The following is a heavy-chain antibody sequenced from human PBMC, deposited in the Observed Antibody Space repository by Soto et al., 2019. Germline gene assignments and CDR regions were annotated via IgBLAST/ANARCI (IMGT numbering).Heavy chain of an antibody. D-gene: IGHD3-22*01. Sequence: VSLRRYCAASGFTFSVYYLSWIRQAQWKGLEWVASISSSAVYIDYADSVKGRFTISRDNANNSLYLQMNSLRAEDTATYYCVRDGLDYYDTARLYFDKWGQGTLVTVSS. CDR1: GFTFSVYY. V-gene: IGHV3-11*05. J-gene: IGHJ4*02. CDR3: VRDGLDYYDTARLYFDK. CDR2: ISSSAVYI.